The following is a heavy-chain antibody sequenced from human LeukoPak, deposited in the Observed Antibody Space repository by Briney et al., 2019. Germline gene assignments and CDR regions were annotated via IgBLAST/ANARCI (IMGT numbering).Heavy chain of an antibody. D-gene: IGHD2-2*01. V-gene: IGHV1-3*01. J-gene: IGHJ5*02. CDR2: INAGNGNT. Sequence: ASVKVSCKASGYTFTSYAMHWVRQAPGQRLEWMGWINAGNGNTKYSQKFQGRVTITRDTSASTAYMELSSLRSEDTAVYYCATALGSTRWFDPWGQGTLVTVSS. CDR3: ATALGSTRWFDP. CDR1: GYTFTSYA.